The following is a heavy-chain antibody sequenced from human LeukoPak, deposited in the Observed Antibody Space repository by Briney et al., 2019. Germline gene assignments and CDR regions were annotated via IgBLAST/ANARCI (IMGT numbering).Heavy chain of an antibody. Sequence: GRSLRLSCSASGLTFNNYAVNSVRQAPGKGRELVAAITGSSGGTYPPASVKARFTMSRDSSKYTRYLQLKSLRAEDSTVEYCARDRFEYSVGWFFDPWGQGTLVTVSS. V-gene: IGHV3-23*01. D-gene: IGHD6-19*01. J-gene: IGHJ5*02. CDR2: ITGSSGGT. CDR1: GLTFNNYA. CDR3: ARDRFEYSVGWFFDP.